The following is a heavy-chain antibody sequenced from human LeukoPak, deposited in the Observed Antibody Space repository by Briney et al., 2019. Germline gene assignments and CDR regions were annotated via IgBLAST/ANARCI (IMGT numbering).Heavy chain of an antibody. CDR1: GGSVSSYY. J-gene: IGHJ4*02. CDR3: ATKESRFLEWLPIPRSYFDH. Sequence: PLETPSLTCTVSGGSVSSYYWSWIRQPPGKGLEWIGYIYYSGSTNYNPSLKSRVTISVDTSKNQFSLKLSSVTAADTAVYYCATKESRFLEWLPIPRSYFDHWGQGTLVTVSS. CDR2: IYYSGST. V-gene: IGHV4-59*02. D-gene: IGHD3-3*01.